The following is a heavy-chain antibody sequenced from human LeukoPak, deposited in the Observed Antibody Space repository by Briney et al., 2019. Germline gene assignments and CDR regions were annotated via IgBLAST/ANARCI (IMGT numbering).Heavy chain of an antibody. CDR3: AKDSSSSWLNWFDP. CDR1: GFTFSSYG. D-gene: IGHD6-13*01. J-gene: IGHJ5*02. CDR2: IRYDGSNK. Sequence: TGGSLRLSCAASGFTFSSYGTHWVRQAPGKGLEWVAFIRYDGSNKYYADSVKGRFTISRDNSKNTLYLQMNSLRAEDTAVYYCAKDSSSSWLNWFDPWGQGTLVTVSS. V-gene: IGHV3-30*02.